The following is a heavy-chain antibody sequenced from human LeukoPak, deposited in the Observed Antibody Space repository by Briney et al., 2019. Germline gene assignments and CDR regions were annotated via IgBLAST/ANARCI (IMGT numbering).Heavy chain of an antibody. V-gene: IGHV4-39*07. CDR1: GGSISSGSYY. CDR3: ARGNYRGYFDY. D-gene: IGHD1-7*01. CDR2: INHSGST. J-gene: IGHJ4*02. Sequence: SETLSLTCTVSGGSISSGSYYWSWIRQPPGKGLEWIGEINHSGSTNYNPSLKSRVTISVDTSKNQFSLKLSSVTAADTAVYYCARGNYRGYFDYWGQGTLVTVSS.